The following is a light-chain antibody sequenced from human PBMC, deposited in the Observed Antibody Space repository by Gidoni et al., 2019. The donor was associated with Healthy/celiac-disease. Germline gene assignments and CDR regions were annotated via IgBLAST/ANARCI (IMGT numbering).Light chain of an antibody. Sequence: IVLTQYSGTLSLSPGERASLSCRASQRVSSSYLAWYQQKPGQAPRLLIYGAASRAPGIPDRFSGSGSGTDFTLTISRLEPEDFAVYYWQQYGSSSFTFGPXTKVDIK. V-gene: IGKV3-20*01. CDR3: QQYGSSSFT. CDR1: QRVSSSY. J-gene: IGKJ3*01. CDR2: GAA.